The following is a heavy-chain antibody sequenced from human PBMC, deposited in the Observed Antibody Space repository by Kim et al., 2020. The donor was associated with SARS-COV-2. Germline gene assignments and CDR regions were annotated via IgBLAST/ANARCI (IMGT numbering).Heavy chain of an antibody. Sequence: GGSLRLSCAASGFTFRKCAMSWVRQAPGKGLEWVSAISGDDIGNRFYADSVKGRFTISRDDSKDTLSLQMNSLRVDDTAVYYCASVNWNYGDLAGYWGQGTLVTVSS. CDR1: GFTFRKCA. J-gene: IGHJ4*02. CDR2: ISGDDIGNR. V-gene: IGHV3-23*01. D-gene: IGHD1-7*01. CDR3: ASVNWNYGDLAGY.